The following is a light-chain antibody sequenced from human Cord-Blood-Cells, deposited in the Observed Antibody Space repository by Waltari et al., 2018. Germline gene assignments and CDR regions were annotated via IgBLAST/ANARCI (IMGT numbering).Light chain of an antibody. V-gene: IGKV4-1*01. CDR3: QQYYSTPYT. J-gene: IGKJ2*01. CDR2: WAS. Sequence: DIVMTQSPDSLAVSLGERXTXXXXXXQSVLYSSNNKNYLAWYQQKPGQPPKLLIYWASTRESGVPDRFSGSGSGTDFTLTISSLQAEDVAVYYCQQYYSTPYTFGQGTKLEIK. CDR1: QSVLYSSNNKNY.